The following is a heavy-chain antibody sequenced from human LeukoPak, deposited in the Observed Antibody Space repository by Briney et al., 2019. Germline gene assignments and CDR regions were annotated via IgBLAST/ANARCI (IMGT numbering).Heavy chain of an antibody. Sequence: PSQTLSLTCALYGGSFSGYYWSWIRQPPGKGRGWIGEIIHRVSTNNNPSLKSRVTISVDTPKKQFSRKRSSVTAAARAVIYLATRQFGSGYGVAGPAAKGNTFDPWGQGTLVTVSS. CDR2: IIHRVST. J-gene: IGHJ5*02. CDR1: GGSFSGYY. D-gene: IGHD3-3*02. V-gene: IGHV4-34*12. CDR3: ATRQFGSGYGVAGPAAKGNTFDP.